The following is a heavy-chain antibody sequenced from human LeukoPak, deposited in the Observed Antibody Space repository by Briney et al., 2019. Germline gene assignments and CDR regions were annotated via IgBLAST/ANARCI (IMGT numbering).Heavy chain of an antibody. CDR3: ARGGEYRPFDY. V-gene: IGHV4-30-4*02. CDR1: GGSISSGDYY. J-gene: IGHJ4*02. Sequence: SETLSLTCTVSGGSISSGDYYWSWIRQPPGKGLEWIGYIYYSGSTYYNPSLKSRVTISVDTSKNQFSLKLSSVTAADTAVYYCARGGEYRPFDYWGQGTLVTVSS. CDR2: IYYSGST. D-gene: IGHD4-17*01.